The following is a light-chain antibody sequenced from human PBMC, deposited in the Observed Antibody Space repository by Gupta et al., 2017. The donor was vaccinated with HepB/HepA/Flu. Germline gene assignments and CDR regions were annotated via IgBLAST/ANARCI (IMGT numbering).Light chain of an antibody. Sequence: GDSVTITCTASQDIGISLNWYQQKPGTAPKLLIYDTSNLEIGVPSRFGGSGSGTDFSLTISSLQPEDIATYYCQQYGNLPLTFGGGTKFEI. CDR3: QQYGNLPLT. J-gene: IGKJ4*01. CDR1: QDIGIS. CDR2: DTS. V-gene: IGKV1-33*01.